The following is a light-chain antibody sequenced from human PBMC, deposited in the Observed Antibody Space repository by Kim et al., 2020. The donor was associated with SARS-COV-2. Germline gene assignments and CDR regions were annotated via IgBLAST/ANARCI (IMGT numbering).Light chain of an antibody. V-gene: IGKV3-20*01. CDR1: ENLSATR. J-gene: IGKJ1*01. Sequence: SLSPGESGTISCRARENLSATRLAWYQHKPGLTPRLLIYGTFTRATGVPDRFSGSGSGTDFTLTITNLEPEDFAVYYCQQSGRTFGQGTKVDIK. CDR2: GTF. CDR3: QQSGRT.